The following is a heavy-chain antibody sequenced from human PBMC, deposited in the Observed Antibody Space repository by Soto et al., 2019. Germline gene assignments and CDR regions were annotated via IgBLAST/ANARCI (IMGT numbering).Heavy chain of an antibody. D-gene: IGHD6-13*01. CDR2: IKQDGSEK. J-gene: IGHJ3*02. Sequence: GGSLRLSCAASGFTFSSYWMSWVRQAPGKGLEWVANIKQDGSEKYYVDSVKGRFTISRDNAKNSLYLQMNSLRAEDTAVYCCARDPGIAAAGTAFDIWGQGTMVTVSS. CDR1: GFTFSSYW. V-gene: IGHV3-7*01. CDR3: ARDPGIAAAGTAFDI.